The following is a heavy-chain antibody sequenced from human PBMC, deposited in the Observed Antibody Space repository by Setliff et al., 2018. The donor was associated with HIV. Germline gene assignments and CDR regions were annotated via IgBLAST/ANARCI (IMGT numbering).Heavy chain of an antibody. J-gene: IGHJ4*02. CDR1: GYSISAYY. CDR2: IYHNGGT. Sequence: SETLSLTCAVSGYSISAYYWGWIRQPPGKGLEWIGSIYHNGGTYYKPSLKSRVTILVDTSKNQLSLKLNSVTAADTAVYARGSATGTTRLDYWGQGTLVTVSS. V-gene: IGHV4-38-2*01. D-gene: IGHD1-1*01. CDR3: GSATGTTRLDY.